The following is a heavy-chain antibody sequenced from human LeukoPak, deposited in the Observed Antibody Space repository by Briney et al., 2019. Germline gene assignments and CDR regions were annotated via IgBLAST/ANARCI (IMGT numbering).Heavy chain of an antibody. J-gene: IGHJ5*02. D-gene: IGHD2-21*02. CDR3: ARCDTDWFDP. CDR2: IYYSGST. CDR1: GGSISSSSYY. V-gene: IGHV4-39*01. Sequence: SETLSLTCTVSGGSISSSSYYWGWIRQPPGKGLEWIGSIYYSGSTYYNPSLKSRVTISVDTSKNQFSLKLSSVTAADTAVYYCARCDTDWFDPWGQGTLVTVSS.